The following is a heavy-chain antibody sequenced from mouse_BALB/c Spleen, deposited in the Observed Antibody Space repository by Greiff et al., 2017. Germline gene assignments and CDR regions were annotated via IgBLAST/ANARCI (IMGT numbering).Heavy chain of an antibody. D-gene: IGHD2-4*01. CDR2: ISYSGST. CDR1: GYSITSDYA. CDR3: ARDYYDYDDPYWYFDV. V-gene: IGHV3-2*02. J-gene: IGHJ1*01. Sequence: EVKLMESGPGLVKPSQSLSLTCTVTGYSITSDYAWNWIRQFPGNKLEWMGYISYSGSTSYNPSLKSRISITRDTSKNQFFLQLNSVTTEDTATYYCARDYYDYDDPYWYFDVWGAGTTVTVSS.